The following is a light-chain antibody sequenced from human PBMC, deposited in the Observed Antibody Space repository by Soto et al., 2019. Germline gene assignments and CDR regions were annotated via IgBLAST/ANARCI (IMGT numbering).Light chain of an antibody. J-gene: IGKJ2*01. V-gene: IGKV3-15*01. CDR2: DAS. Sequence: VMTQSPASLSASPGERVSLSCRASQNIRSSLAWYQQRPGQAPRLLIYDASTRATGIPPRFSGGGSGTEFTVTICSLQSEDFAIYYCQQYDIWPPYAFGQGTKVDI. CDR1: QNIRSS. CDR3: QQYDIWPPYA.